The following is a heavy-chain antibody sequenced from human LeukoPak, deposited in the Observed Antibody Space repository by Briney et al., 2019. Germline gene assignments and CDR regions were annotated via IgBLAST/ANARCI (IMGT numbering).Heavy chain of an antibody. CDR1: GFPFSSYW. CDR2: IKQDGSER. Sequence: PAGGSLRLSCAASGFPFSSYWMGWVRQAPGKGLEWVASIKQDGSERYYVDSVKGRFTISRDNARDSLSLQMNSLRAEDTAVYYCVRDQLANCGGDGPLDCWGQGTLVTVSS. CDR3: VRDQLANCGGDGPLDC. J-gene: IGHJ4*02. D-gene: IGHD2-21*02. V-gene: IGHV3-7*01.